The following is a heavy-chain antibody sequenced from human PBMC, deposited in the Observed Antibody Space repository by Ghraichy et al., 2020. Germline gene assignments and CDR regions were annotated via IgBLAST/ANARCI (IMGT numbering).Heavy chain of an antibody. CDR2: IIPILGIA. Sequence: SVKVSCKASGGTFSSYTISWVRQAPGQGLEWMGRIIPILGIANYAQKFQGRVTITADKSTSTAYMELSSLRSEDTAVYYCARDSPYCSSTSYYNYYYYGMDVWGQGTTVTVSS. J-gene: IGHJ6*02. CDR1: GGTFSSYT. D-gene: IGHD2-2*02. V-gene: IGHV1-69*04. CDR3: ARDSPYCSSTSYYNYYYYGMDV.